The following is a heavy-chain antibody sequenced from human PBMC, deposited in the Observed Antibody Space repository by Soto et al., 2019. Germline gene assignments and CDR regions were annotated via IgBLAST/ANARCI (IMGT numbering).Heavy chain of an antibody. CDR2: IIPIFGPA. J-gene: IGHJ6*02. V-gene: IGHV1-69*13. Sequence: ASVKVSCKASEGIFSSYAISWVRQAPGQGLEWMGGIIPIFGPANYAQKFQGRVTITADESTSTAYMYLSSLRSEDTAVYYCARGGYSGYDYNYYYYGMDVWGQGTTVTVSS. CDR1: EGIFSSYA. CDR3: ARGGYSGYDYNYYYYGMDV. D-gene: IGHD5-12*01.